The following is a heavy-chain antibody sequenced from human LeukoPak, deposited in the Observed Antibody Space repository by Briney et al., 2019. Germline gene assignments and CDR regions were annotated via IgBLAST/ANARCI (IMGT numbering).Heavy chain of an antibody. J-gene: IGHJ6*02. Sequence: SETLSLTCTVSGGSISSYYWSWIRQPPGKGLEWIGYIYYSGSTNYNPSLKSRVTISVDTSKNQFSLKLSSVTAADTAVYYCAGHRTIFGVVIGPGVWGQGTTVTVSS. V-gene: IGHV4-59*08. CDR3: AGHRTIFGVVIGPGV. CDR1: GGSISSYY. CDR2: IYYSGST. D-gene: IGHD3-3*01.